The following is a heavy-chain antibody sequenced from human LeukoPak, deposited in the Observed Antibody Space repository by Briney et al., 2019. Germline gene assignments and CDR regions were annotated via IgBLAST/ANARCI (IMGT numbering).Heavy chain of an antibody. J-gene: IGHJ6*02. CDR3: VRDLYYSMDV. CDR1: GFTFSTSW. Sequence: PGGSLRLSSAPPGFTFSTSWSHCVPPAPRKRVVWVSRNNSDGSSPIYAAYEKGRFTISRNNPKNTLYLQMNSLRAEDTAVYYCVRDLYYSMDVWGQGTTVTVS. CDR2: NNSDGSSP. V-gene: IGHV3-74*01.